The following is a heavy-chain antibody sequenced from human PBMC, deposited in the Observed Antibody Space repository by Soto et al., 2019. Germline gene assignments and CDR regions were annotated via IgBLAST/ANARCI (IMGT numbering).Heavy chain of an antibody. CDR3: AAGGRAGYIK. D-gene: IGHD5-12*01. J-gene: IGHJ4*02. CDR1: RDTFSSYA. Sequence: QVQLVQAGAEVRKPGSSVKVSGTTSRDTFSSYAITCGRQAPGQGLEWMGGIIPILGTTKYAQKFQGRVTMTADESTSTAYRALSSLRSEDRAVYYCAAGGRAGYIKGGKGTQVTVSS. V-gene: IGHV1-69*01. CDR2: IIPILGTT.